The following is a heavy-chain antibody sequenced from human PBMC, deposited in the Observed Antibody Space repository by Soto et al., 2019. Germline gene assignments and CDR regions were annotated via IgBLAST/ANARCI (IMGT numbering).Heavy chain of an antibody. Sequence: QPGGSLGLSCAASGFTVSNDYMSWVRQAPGKGLEWVSVIYSDGTTYYADSVKGRFTISRDNSKNTLFLQMNSLRVEDTAVYYCARDGYSYGYSAYCGQGTLVTVSS. CDR2: IYSDGTT. CDR3: ARDGYSYGYSAY. J-gene: IGHJ4*02. V-gene: IGHV3-53*01. CDR1: GFTVSNDY. D-gene: IGHD5-18*01.